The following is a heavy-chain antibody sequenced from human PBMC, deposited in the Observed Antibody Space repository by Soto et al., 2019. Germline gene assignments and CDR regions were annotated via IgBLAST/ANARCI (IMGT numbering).Heavy chain of an antibody. CDR2: FDPEDGET. Sequence: QVLLIQSGTEVKKPGASVKVSCKVSGYTLTDFSMHWVRQAPGEVLGWMGGFDPEDGETTYAQKFQGRVTMTEDTSSDTAYRELNSLRSDDTAVYYCAARGTRWLQSPFDYWGQGSLVTVSS. J-gene: IGHJ4*02. V-gene: IGHV1-24*01. CDR3: AARGTRWLQSPFDY. D-gene: IGHD1-1*01. CDR1: GYTLTDFS.